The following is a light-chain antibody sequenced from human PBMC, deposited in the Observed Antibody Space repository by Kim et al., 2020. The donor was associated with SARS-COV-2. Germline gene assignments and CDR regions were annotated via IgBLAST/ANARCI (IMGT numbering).Light chain of an antibody. CDR1: QNVNYF. Sequence: EIVLTQSPATLSLSPGDRATLSCRASQNVNYFLAWYQHRPGQAPRLLIYDASHRATAIPARFSGSGSGTDFTLTISSLEPEDFAVYYCQQRSNWPLTFGGGTKVEIK. CDR3: QQRSNWPLT. CDR2: DAS. V-gene: IGKV3-11*01. J-gene: IGKJ4*01.